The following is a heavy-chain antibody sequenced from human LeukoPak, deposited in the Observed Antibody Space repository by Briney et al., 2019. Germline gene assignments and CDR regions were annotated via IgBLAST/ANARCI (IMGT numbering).Heavy chain of an antibody. CDR2: IIPIFCTT. D-gene: IGHD2-21*02. V-gene: IGHV1-69*06. Sequence: ASVKVSCKASGYTFTSYFMHWARHAPAQGLEWMGAIIPIFCTTNYAQKFQGRLTITADKYTSTPYMELSRLRSEDTAVYSCARALAYCGGDCYPYYYYYYMDVWGKGTTVTVSS. J-gene: IGHJ6*03. CDR1: GYTFTSYF. CDR3: ARALAYCGGDCYPYYYYYYMDV.